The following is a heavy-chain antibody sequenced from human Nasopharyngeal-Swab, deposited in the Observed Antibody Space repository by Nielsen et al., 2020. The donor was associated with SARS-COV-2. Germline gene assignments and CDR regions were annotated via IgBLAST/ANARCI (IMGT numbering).Heavy chain of an antibody. Sequence: ASVKVSCKASGYTFTGYYMHWVRQAPGQGLEWMGWINPNSGGTNYAQKFQGRVTMTEDTSTDTAYMELSSLRSEDTAVYYCATDGPIYDYVWGSYRYLGYWGQGTLVTVSS. J-gene: IGHJ4*02. CDR3: ATDGPIYDYVWGSYRYLGY. D-gene: IGHD3-16*02. CDR2: INPNSGGT. CDR1: GYTFTGYY. V-gene: IGHV1-2*02.